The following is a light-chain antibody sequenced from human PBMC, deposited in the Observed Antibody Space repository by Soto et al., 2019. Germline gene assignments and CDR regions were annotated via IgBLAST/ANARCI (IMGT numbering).Light chain of an antibody. Sequence: EIVMTQSPATLSVSPGERATLSCRASQSVSSSLAWYQQKPGQAPRLLIYGASTRATGIPARFSGSGSETDFTLTIRRLQSEDFAVYYCQQYNNWWTFGQGTKVEIK. J-gene: IGKJ1*01. CDR2: GAS. V-gene: IGKV3-15*01. CDR1: QSVSSS. CDR3: QQYNNWWT.